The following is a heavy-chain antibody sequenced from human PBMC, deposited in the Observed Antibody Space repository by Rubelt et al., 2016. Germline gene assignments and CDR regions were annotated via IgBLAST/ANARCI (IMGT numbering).Heavy chain of an antibody. CDR2: INHSGST. Sequence: QVQLQQWGAGLLKPSETLSLTCAVYGGSFSGYYWSWIRQPPGKGLEWIGEINHSGSTNYNPSLKSRVTISVDTSKNQFSLKLSSVTAADTAVYYCARVHRTTAVADLWGQGTLVAVSS. J-gene: IGHJ5*02. CDR3: ARVHRTTAVADL. D-gene: IGHD6-19*01. CDR1: GGSFSGYY. V-gene: IGHV4-34*01.